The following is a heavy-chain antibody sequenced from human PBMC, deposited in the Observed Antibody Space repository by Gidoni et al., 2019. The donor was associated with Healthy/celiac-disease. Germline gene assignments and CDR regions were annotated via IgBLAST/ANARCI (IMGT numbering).Heavy chain of an antibody. CDR1: GGSISSGSFY. Sequence: QLQLQESGPGLVKPSQTLSLTCTVSGGSISSGSFYWRWIRQPDGKGLEWIGRIYTSGSTNYNPSLKSRVTISVDTSKNQFSLKLSSVTAADTAVYYCARDYGRYSYGHSGNWFDPWGQGTLVTVSS. CDR2: IYTSGST. V-gene: IGHV4-61*02. D-gene: IGHD5-18*01. J-gene: IGHJ5*02. CDR3: ARDYGRYSYGHSGNWFDP.